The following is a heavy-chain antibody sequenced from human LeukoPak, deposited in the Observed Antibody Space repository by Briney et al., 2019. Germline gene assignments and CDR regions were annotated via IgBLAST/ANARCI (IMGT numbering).Heavy chain of an antibody. D-gene: IGHD5-12*01. CDR3: ARWILTHDDYGMDV. CDR1: GVSISTYY. J-gene: IGHJ6*02. Sequence: PSETLSLTCTVSGVSISTYYWSWIRRPPGGGLEWIAYIHHSGSTNYNPSLQRRFTISADTSKNQFSLKLNSVTAADSAVYYCARWILTHDDYGMDVWGQGTSVIVSS. V-gene: IGHV4-59*01. CDR2: IHHSGST.